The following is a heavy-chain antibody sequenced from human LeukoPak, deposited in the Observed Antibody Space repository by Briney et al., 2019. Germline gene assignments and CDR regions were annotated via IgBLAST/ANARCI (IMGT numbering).Heavy chain of an antibody. CDR3: ARGYYDSSGYYFRAAQPLDY. CDR2: INPNSGGT. Sequence: GASVKVSCKASGYTFTGYYMYWVRQAPGQGLEWMGWINPNSGGTNYAQKFQGRVTMTRNTSISTAYMELSSLRSEDTAVYYCARGYYDSSGYYFRAAQPLDYWGQGTLVTVSS. D-gene: IGHD3-22*01. V-gene: IGHV1-2*02. J-gene: IGHJ4*02. CDR1: GYTFTGYY.